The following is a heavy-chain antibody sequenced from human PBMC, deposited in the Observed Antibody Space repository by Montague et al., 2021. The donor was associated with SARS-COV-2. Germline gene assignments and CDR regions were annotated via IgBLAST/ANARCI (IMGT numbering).Heavy chain of an antibody. V-gene: IGHV4-39*01. CDR1: GDSISSTGHY. D-gene: IGHD1-1*01. Sequence: SETLSLTCTVSGDSISSTGHYWAWMRQPPGKGLEWIASIVYSGSTYYNPSLKSRVTISVDTSKNLFSLQLNSVTPADTSVYYCARHLWVGNRWNGCEADYWGQGALVSVSS. CDR2: IVYSGST. CDR3: ARHLWVGNRWNGCEADY. J-gene: IGHJ4*02.